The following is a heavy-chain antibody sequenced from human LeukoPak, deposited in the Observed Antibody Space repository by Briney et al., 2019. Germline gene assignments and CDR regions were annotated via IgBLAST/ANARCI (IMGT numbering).Heavy chain of an antibody. V-gene: IGHV1-69*13. J-gene: IGHJ6*02. CDR1: GYTFISYY. CDR3: ASRYSGSYYDYYGMDV. Sequence: SVKVSCKASGYTFISYYMHWVRQAPGQGLEWMGGIIPIFGTANYAQKFQGRVTITADESTSTAYMELSSLRSEDTAVYYCASRYSGSYYDYYGMDVWGQGTTVTVSS. D-gene: IGHD1-26*01. CDR2: IIPIFGTA.